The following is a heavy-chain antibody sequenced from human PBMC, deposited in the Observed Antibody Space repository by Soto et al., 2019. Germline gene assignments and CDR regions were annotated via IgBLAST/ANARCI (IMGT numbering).Heavy chain of an antibody. J-gene: IGHJ3*01. Sequence: GGSLRLSCAASGYTFSSYSMNWVRQAPGKGLEWVSSISSTSYYIYYADSVKGRFTISRDNAKNSLYLQMNSLRAEDTAVYYCARSPIGDAFDVWGQGTMVTVSS. V-gene: IGHV3-21*01. CDR1: GYTFSSYS. CDR2: ISSTSYYI. D-gene: IGHD3-16*01. CDR3: ARSPIGDAFDV.